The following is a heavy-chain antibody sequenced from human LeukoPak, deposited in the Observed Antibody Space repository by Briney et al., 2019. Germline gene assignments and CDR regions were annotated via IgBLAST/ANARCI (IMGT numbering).Heavy chain of an antibody. Sequence: GASVKVSCKASGYTFTDYYIHWVRQAPGQGLEWMGWISPFNGKTNYAQKFQGRVTMTTDTSTSTAYMELRSLKYDDTAVYYCAWGGEIVVEPDGDSYHYYMDVWGTGTTVTVSS. CDR2: ISPFNGKT. D-gene: IGHD2-2*01. V-gene: IGHV1-18*04. CDR3: AWGGEIVVEPDGDSYHYYMDV. J-gene: IGHJ6*03. CDR1: GYTFTDYY.